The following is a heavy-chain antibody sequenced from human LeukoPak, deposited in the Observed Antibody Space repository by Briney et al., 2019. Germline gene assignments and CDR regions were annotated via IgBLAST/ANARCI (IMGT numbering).Heavy chain of an antibody. J-gene: IGHJ5*02. CDR1: GVSISSYY. CDR2: IYYSGST. V-gene: IGHV4-59*01. D-gene: IGHD3-10*01. CDR3: ARTITMVRGVILPDWFDP. Sequence: SETLSLTCTASGVSISSYYWSWIRQPPGKGLEWIGYIYYSGSTNYNPSLKSRVTISVDTSKNQFSLKLSSVTAADTAVYYCARTITMVRGVILPDWFDPWGQGTLVTVSS.